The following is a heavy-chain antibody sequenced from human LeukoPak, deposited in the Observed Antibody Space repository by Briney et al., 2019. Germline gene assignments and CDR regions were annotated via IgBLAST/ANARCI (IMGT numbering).Heavy chain of an antibody. J-gene: IGHJ1*01. CDR1: GFPFSSYA. CDR2: ISGSGGST. V-gene: IGHV3-23*01. CDR3: AKEGDYYGSGSSSEYFQH. Sequence: PGGSLRLSCAASGFPFSSYAMSWVRQAPGKGLEWVSAISGSGGSTYYADSVKGRFTISRDNSKNTLYLQMNSLRAEDTAVYYCAKEGDYYGSGSSSEYFQHWGQGTLVTVSS. D-gene: IGHD3-10*01.